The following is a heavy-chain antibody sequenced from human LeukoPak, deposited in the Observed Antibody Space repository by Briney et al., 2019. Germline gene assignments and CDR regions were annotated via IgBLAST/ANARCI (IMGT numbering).Heavy chain of an antibody. CDR3: AKDQNWNPSFFDY. CDR1: GFTFSSYA. J-gene: IGHJ4*02. CDR2: ISYDGSNK. D-gene: IGHD1-1*01. V-gene: IGHV3-30-3*01. Sequence: GRSLRLSCAASGFTFSSYAMHWVCQAPGKGLEWVAVISYDGSNKYYADSVKGRFTISIHNSKNTLYLQMNSLRAEDTAIYYCAKDQNWNPSFFDYWGQGTLVTVSS.